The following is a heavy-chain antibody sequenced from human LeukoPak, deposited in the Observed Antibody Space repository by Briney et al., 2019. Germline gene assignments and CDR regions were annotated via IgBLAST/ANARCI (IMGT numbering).Heavy chain of an antibody. V-gene: IGHV4-30-2*05. Sequence: SQTLSLTCAVSGGSISSGGYSWSWIRQPPGKGLEWIGYIYHSGSTYYNPSLKSRVTISVDTSKNQFSLKLSSVTAADTAVYYCARETAEWELPRLYYFDYWGQGTLVTVSS. CDR1: GGSISSGGYS. D-gene: IGHD1-26*01. CDR2: IYHSGST. CDR3: ARETAEWELPRLYYFDY. J-gene: IGHJ4*02.